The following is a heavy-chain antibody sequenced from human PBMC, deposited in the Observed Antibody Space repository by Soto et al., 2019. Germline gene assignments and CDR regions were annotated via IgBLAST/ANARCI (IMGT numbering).Heavy chain of an antibody. V-gene: IGHV4-39*07. Sequence: SETLSLTCSVSGGSISNNNYHWGWIRQPPGKGLEWMGSIYYRGNTYYNPSLRSRITISVDTSKNQFSLKLSSVTAADTAVYYCARDRYYDILTGYKSYYYGMDVWGQGTTVTVSS. CDR3: ARDRYYDILTGYKSYYYGMDV. D-gene: IGHD3-9*01. CDR1: GGSISNNNYH. J-gene: IGHJ6*02. CDR2: IYYRGNT.